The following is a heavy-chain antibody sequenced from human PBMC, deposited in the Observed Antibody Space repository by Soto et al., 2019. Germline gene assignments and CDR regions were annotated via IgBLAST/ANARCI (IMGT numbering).Heavy chain of an antibody. J-gene: IGHJ5*02. Sequence: GASVKVSCKASGGTFSSYAISWVRQAPGQGLEWMGGIIPIFGTANYAQKFQGRVTITADESTSTAYMELSSLRSEDTAVYYCARDRSGARGFDPWGQGTRVTVSS. V-gene: IGHV1-69*13. CDR3: ARDRSGARGFDP. CDR1: GGTFSSYA. D-gene: IGHD3-10*01. CDR2: IIPIFGTA.